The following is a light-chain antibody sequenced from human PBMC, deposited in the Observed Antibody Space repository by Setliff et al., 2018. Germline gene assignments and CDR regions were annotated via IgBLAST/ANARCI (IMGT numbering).Light chain of an antibody. J-gene: IGLJ2*01. CDR2: EVS. CDR1: SSDVGGYNY. V-gene: IGLV2-8*01. CDR3: SSYAGSNNLV. Sequence: QSVLTQPPSASGSPGQSVTISCTGTSSDVGGYNYVSWYQQHPGKAPKLMIYEVSKRPSGVPDRFSGSKSGNTASLTASGLQAEDEADYYCSSYAGSNNLVFGGGTK.